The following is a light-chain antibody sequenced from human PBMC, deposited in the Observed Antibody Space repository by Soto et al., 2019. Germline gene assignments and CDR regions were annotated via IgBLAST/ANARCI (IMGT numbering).Light chain of an antibody. CDR2: EVN. Sequence: QSPLAEPPSVSGSPGQSVTISCTGTSSDFGSYNRVPWYQQHPGKAPKLMIFEVNKRPSGVSNRFSGSKSGNTASLTISGLKVEDEADYYCCSSGGSPTYVFGTGTKVTVL. CDR3: CSSGGSPTYV. CDR1: SSDFGSYNR. J-gene: IGLJ1*01. V-gene: IGLV2-23*02.